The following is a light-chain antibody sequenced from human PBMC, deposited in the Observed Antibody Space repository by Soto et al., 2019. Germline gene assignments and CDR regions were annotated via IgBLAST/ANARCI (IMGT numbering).Light chain of an antibody. CDR3: QQYNNWPPIT. V-gene: IGKV3-15*01. J-gene: IGKJ5*01. CDR2: GAS. Sequence: VVFTQSPGTLSLSPGERATLSCRASQSVSSSLAWDQQKPGQAPRLLIYGASTRATDSPARFSGSGSGTEFTLTISSLQSEDFAVYYCQQYNNWPPITFGQGTRLEI. CDR1: QSVSSS.